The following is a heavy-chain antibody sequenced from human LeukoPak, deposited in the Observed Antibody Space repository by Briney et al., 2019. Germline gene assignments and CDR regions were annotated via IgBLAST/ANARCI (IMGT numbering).Heavy chain of an antibody. Sequence: PGGSLRVSCTASGFTFSNFAMSWVRQAPGKGLEWVSTITGGSGAKYYADPVKGRFTISRDNSKDTLYLQMHSLRAEDTAVYFCAKDTPLTTYTSGWSSNSFDYWGQGTLVAVSS. CDR1: GFTFSNFA. CDR2: ITGGSGAK. CDR3: AKDTPLTTYTSGWSSNSFDY. J-gene: IGHJ4*02. V-gene: IGHV3-23*01. D-gene: IGHD6-19*01.